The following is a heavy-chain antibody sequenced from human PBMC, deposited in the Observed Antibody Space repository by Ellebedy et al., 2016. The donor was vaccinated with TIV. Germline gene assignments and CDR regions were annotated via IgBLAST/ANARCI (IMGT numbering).Heavy chain of an antibody. CDR1: GGSISSSSYY. CDR3: ARHYYDSSDRRWFDP. Sequence: SETLSLXXTVSGGSISSSSYYWGWIRQPPGKGLEWIGSIYYSGSTYYNPSLKSRVTISVDTSKNQFSLKLSSVTAADTAVYYCARHYYDSSDRRWFDPWGQGTLVTVSS. D-gene: IGHD3-22*01. CDR2: IYYSGST. J-gene: IGHJ5*02. V-gene: IGHV4-39*07.